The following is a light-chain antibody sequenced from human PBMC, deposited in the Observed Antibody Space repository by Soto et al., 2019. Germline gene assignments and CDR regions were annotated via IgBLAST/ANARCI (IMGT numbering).Light chain of an antibody. CDR1: QSVSRN. CDR3: QQKNNSPRSN. V-gene: IGKV3-15*01. J-gene: IGKJ5*01. Sequence: EIVMTQSPATLSVSPGERATLSCRASQSVSRNLAWYQQKPGQAPRLLIYGASTRATGIPARFSGSGSGTEFTLAISSFQSEDFAGYFFQQKNNSPRSNFGHRTLRQSK. CDR2: GAS.